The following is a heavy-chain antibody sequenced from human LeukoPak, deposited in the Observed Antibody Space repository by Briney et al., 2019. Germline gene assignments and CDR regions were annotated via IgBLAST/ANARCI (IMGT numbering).Heavy chain of an antibody. V-gene: IGHV3-48*03. CDR3: ARDSQPYCINYIRYTKDNWFDP. J-gene: IGHJ5*02. CDR2: ISSSGSSI. CDR1: GFTFSNYA. Sequence: GGSLRLSCAASGFTFSNYAMNWVRQAPGKGLEWISYISSSGSSIYYADSVKGRFTISRDNARNSLYLQMTILRVEDTAVYYCARDSQPYCINYIRYTKDNWFDPWGQGTLVSVSS. D-gene: IGHD2-2*02.